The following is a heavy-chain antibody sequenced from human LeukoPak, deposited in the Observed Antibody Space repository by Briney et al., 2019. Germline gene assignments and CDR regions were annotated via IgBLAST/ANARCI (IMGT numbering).Heavy chain of an antibody. CDR3: AKDRGLGIAVAGTGFDY. J-gene: IGHJ4*02. CDR1: GFTFSSYG. CDR2: IWYDGSNK. Sequence: GGSLRLSCAASGFTFSSYGMRWVRQAPGKGLEWVAVIWYDGSNKYYADSVKGRFTISRDNSKNTLYLQMNSLRAEDTAVYYCAKDRGLGIAVAGTGFDYWGQGTLVTVSS. D-gene: IGHD6-19*01. V-gene: IGHV3-30*02.